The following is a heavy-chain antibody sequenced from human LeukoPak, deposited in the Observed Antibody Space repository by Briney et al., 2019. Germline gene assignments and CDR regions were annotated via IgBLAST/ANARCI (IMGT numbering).Heavy chain of an antibody. CDR2: IKEDGSEK. Sequence: PGGSPRLSCAVSGFMFSSFWMTWVRQAPGKGLEWVANIKEDGSEKYYVDSVKGRFTISRDNAKNSLYLQMNSLRAEDTAVYYCARTIDNYYDTSGYYDYWGQGTLVTVSS. V-gene: IGHV3-7*01. J-gene: IGHJ4*02. D-gene: IGHD3-22*01. CDR1: GFMFSSFW. CDR3: ARTIDNYYDTSGYYDY.